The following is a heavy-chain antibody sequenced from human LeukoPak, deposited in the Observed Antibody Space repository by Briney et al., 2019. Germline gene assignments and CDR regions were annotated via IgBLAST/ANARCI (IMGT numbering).Heavy chain of an antibody. CDR3: ARDVYYYGSGSYPLHFDY. CDR2: MNPNSGNT. D-gene: IGHD3-10*01. V-gene: IGHV1-8*01. CDR1: GYTFTSYD. Sequence: ASVKVSCKASGYTFTSYDINWVRQATGQGLEWMGWMNPNSGNTGYAQKFQGRVTMTRNTSISTAYMELSSLRSEDTAVYYCARDVYYYGSGSYPLHFDYWGQGTLVTVSS. J-gene: IGHJ4*02.